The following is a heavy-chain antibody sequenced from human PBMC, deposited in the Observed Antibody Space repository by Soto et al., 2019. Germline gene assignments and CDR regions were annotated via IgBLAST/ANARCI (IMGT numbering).Heavy chain of an antibody. CDR2: ISGSGGST. J-gene: IGHJ4*02. CDR1: GVTFSSYA. CDR3: AKTASSGWYGSHFDY. Sequence: GGSLRLSCAASGVTFSSYAMSCVRQAPGKGLEWVSAISGSGGSTYYADSVKGRFTISRDNSKNTLYLQMNSLRAEDTALYYCAKTASSGWYGSHFDYWGQGTLVTVSS. D-gene: IGHD6-19*01. V-gene: IGHV3-23*01.